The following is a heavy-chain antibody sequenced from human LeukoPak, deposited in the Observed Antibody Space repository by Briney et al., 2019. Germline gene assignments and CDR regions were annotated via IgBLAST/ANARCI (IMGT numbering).Heavy chain of an antibody. J-gene: IGHJ5*02. D-gene: IGHD6-13*01. CDR1: AGSTGSGAYY. CDR3: ARELVIAGAGTEKFNWFDP. V-gene: IGHV4-61*08. Sequence: SESRSLARTVSAGSTGSGAYYWSWILHPPGKGLEWFGYIYFSGRTNFHHTIKSRVTISVGTSKNQFSLKLSSVTAAETAVYYWARELVIAGAGTEKFNWFDPWGQGTLVTVSS. CDR2: IYFSGRT.